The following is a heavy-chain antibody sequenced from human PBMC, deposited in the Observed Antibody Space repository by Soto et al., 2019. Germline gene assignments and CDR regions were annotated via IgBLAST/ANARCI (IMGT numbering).Heavy chain of an antibody. V-gene: IGHV3-30*18. CDR2: ISYDGSNK. J-gene: IGHJ4*02. CDR3: AKGDCSGGSCNFDY. D-gene: IGHD2-15*01. CDR1: GFTFSSYG. Sequence: QVQLVESGGGVVQPGRSLRLSCAASGFTFSSYGMHWVRQAPGKGLEWVAVISYDGSNKYYADSVKGRFTISRDNSKNTLYLQMNSLRAEDTAVYYCAKGDCSGGSCNFDYWGQGTLVTVSS.